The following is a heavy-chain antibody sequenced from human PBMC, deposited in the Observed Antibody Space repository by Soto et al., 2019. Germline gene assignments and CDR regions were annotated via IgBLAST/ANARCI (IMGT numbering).Heavy chain of an antibody. CDR3: ARVQWLASHI. CDR2: ITTSSTSI. D-gene: IGHD6-19*01. J-gene: IGHJ3*02. Sequence: DVQLVESGGGLVKHEGSLRLSCAASGCTFSSYSMNWVLQAPGKGLEWVATITTSSTSIYYADSVKGRFTISRDNAKNSLYLQMNSLRVEDTAVYYCARVQWLASHIWGKEKMVTVSS. V-gene: IGHV3-21*01. CDR1: GCTFSSYS.